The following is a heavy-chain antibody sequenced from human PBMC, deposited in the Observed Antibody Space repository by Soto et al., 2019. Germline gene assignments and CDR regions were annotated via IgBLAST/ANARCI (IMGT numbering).Heavy chain of an antibody. V-gene: IGHV3-30-3*01. CDR1: GFTFSSYA. J-gene: IGHJ4*02. CDR2: ISYDGSNK. CDR3: ARATTVSLAVGY. Sequence: QVQLVESGGGVVQPGRSLRLSCAASGFTFSSYAMHWVRQAPGKGLEWVAVISYDGSNKYYEDSVKGRFTISRDNSKNTLYLQMNSLGAEETAVYYCARATTVSLAVGYWGQGTLVTVS. D-gene: IGHD4-17*01.